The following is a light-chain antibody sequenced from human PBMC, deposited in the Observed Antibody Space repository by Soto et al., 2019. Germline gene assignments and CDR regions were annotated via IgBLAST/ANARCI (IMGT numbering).Light chain of an antibody. CDR3: SSYTSSSLYV. V-gene: IGLV2-18*02. CDR2: EVS. Sequence: LTQPPSVSGSPGQSVTISCTGTSSDVGSYNRVSWYQQPPGTAPKLMIYEVSNRPSGVPDRFSGSKSGNTASLTISGLQAEDEADYYCSSYTSSSLYVFGTGTKVTVL. J-gene: IGLJ1*01. CDR1: SSDVGSYNR.